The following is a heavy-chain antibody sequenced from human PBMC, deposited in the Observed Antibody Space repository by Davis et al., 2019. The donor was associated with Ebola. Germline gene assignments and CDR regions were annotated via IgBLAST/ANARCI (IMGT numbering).Heavy chain of an antibody. V-gene: IGHV3-23*01. J-gene: IGHJ3*01. CDR2: VGLSADT. Sequence: GGSLRPSCAASGFVFSSYVMSWVRRAPEKGLEWVSTVGLSADTYYADSVKGRFTISRDNSKNTLHLQMNSLRVEDTAIYYCAKDTSNVWFDVWGQGTMVTVSS. D-gene: IGHD6-19*01. CDR1: GFVFSSYV. CDR3: AKDTSNVWFDV.